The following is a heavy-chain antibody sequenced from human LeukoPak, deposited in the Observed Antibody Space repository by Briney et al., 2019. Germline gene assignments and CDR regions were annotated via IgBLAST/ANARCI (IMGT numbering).Heavy chain of an antibody. Sequence: SETLSLTCAVYGGSFSGYYWSWIRQPPGKGLEWIGEINHSGSTNYNPSLKSRVTISVDTSKNQFSLKLSSVTAADTAVYYCAGGLYGSGSYSPRYYGMDVWGQGTTVTVSS. CDR1: GGSFSGYY. D-gene: IGHD3-10*01. CDR2: INHSGST. J-gene: IGHJ6*02. CDR3: AGGLYGSGSYSPRYYGMDV. V-gene: IGHV4-34*01.